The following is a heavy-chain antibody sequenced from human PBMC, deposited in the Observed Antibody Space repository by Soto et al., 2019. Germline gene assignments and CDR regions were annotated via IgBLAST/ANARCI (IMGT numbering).Heavy chain of an antibody. V-gene: IGHV1-3*01. J-gene: IGHJ4*02. CDR1: GYTFSTFP. CDR3: ARKDYYGSGSYHFDY. D-gene: IGHD3-10*01. CDR2: INAANGDT. Sequence: QVPLVQSGAEVKKPGASVKVSCKASGYTFSTFPMHWVRQAPGQNLEWMGWINAANGDTGYSQNFQVRVTITRDTSASTAYMELSGLRSEDTAVYYCARKDYYGSGSYHFDYWGQGTLVTVSS.